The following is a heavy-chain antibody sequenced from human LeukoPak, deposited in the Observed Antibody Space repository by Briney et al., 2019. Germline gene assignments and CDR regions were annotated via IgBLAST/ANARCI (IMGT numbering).Heavy chain of an antibody. CDR3: ARGARAGYNLEPFDY. Sequence: SETLSLTCSVSGGSISGYHWSWVRQPPGKGLEWIGYIYYSGSTKYSPSLKSRVTISVDTSKNQFSLKLSSVTAADTAVYYCARGARAGYNLEPFDYWGQGTLVTVSS. V-gene: IGHV4-59*08. CDR1: GGSISGYH. CDR2: IYYSGST. J-gene: IGHJ4*02. D-gene: IGHD5-24*01.